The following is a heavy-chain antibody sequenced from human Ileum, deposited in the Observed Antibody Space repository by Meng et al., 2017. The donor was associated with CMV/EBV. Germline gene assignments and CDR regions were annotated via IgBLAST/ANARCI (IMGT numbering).Heavy chain of an antibody. CDR1: GYTFISYD. Sequence: ASVKVSCKASGYTFISYDVNWVRQAPGQGLEWMGWMNPNSGNTGSAQKFQGRVTITRNTSISTAYMEQSSMRSDDTAVYYCARALKCNSTTCYTKYYYGMDVWGQGTTVTVSS. CDR2: MNPNSGNT. D-gene: IGHD2-2*02. J-gene: IGHJ6*02. V-gene: IGHV1-8*01. CDR3: ARALKCNSTTCYTKYYYGMDV.